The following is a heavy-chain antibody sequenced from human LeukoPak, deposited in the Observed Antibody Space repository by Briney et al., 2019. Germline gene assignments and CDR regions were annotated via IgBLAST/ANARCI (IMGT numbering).Heavy chain of an antibody. D-gene: IGHD1-7*01. CDR3: ARDNWNYGSSMDV. J-gene: IGHJ6*02. CDR1: GDSVSNGNYY. Sequence: SETLSLTCTVSGDSVSNGNYYWSWLRQPPGKGLEWIGYIYYSGSTNYNPSLKSRVTISVDTSKNQFSLKLSSVTAADTAVYYCARDNWNYGSSMDVWGQGTTVTVSS. V-gene: IGHV4-61*01. CDR2: IYYSGST.